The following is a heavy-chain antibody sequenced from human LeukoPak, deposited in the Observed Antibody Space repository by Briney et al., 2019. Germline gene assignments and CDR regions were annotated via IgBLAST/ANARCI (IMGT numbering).Heavy chain of an antibody. CDR3: AREPRDYSGGWFDP. D-gene: IGHD1-26*01. V-gene: IGHV3-30-3*01. CDR1: GFTFSGHA. Sequence: GRSLRLSCAASGFTFSGHAIHWVRQAPGKGLEWVAAISYDGSDKYYSESVKGRSTISRDNSNNMVYLLMDNLGAEDTAVYFCAREPRDYSGGWFDPWGQGTLVTVYS. J-gene: IGHJ5*02. CDR2: ISYDGSDK.